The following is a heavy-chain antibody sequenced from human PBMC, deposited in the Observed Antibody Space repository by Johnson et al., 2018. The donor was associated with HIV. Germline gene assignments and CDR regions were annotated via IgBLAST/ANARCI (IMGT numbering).Heavy chain of an antibody. CDR2: IYSGGST. J-gene: IGHJ3*02. CDR3: ARDDIRDGKSFDI. CDR1: GFTVNSNY. V-gene: IGHV3-66*01. Sequence: VQLVESGGGLVQPGGSLRLSCAASGFTVNSNYMSWVRQAPGKGLEWVSVIYSGGSTYYADSVKGRFTISRDNSKNTLYLQMNSLRAEDTAVYYCARDDIRDGKSFDIWGPGTMVTVSS.